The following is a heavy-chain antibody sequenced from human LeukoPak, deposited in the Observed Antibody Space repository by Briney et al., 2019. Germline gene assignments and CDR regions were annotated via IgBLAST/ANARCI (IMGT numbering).Heavy chain of an antibody. J-gene: IGHJ4*02. CDR3: ARERYDFWSFDS. D-gene: IGHD3-3*01. V-gene: IGHV4-4*09. Sequence: ASETLSLTRTVSGGSFSTYYWSWVRQPPGKGLEWIGYIYTTGSTSYNPSLKSRVTISVDTSKRQFSLRLSSVSAADTAVYYCARERYDFWSFDSWGQGALVTVSS. CDR1: GGSFSTYY. CDR2: IYTTGST.